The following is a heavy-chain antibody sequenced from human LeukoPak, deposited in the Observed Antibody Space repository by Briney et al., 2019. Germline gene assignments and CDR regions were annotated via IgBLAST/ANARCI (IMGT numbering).Heavy chain of an antibody. CDR1: GGSISGYY. D-gene: IGHD1-1*01. V-gene: IGHV4-59*01. CDR3: AREGTSGTHLNWFDP. Sequence: SETLSFTCTVSGGSISGYYWSWIRQPPGKGLEWIGHIYGSGSTNYNPSLKSRVTLSVDTSKNQFSLKLSSVTAADTAVYYCAREGTSGTHLNWFDPWGQGTLVTVSS. J-gene: IGHJ5*02. CDR2: IYGSGST.